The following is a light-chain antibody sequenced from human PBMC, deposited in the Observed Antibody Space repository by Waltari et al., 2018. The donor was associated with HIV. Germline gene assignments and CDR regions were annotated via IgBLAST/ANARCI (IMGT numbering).Light chain of an antibody. J-gene: IGLJ3*02. Sequence: HSALTQPASVSGSPGQSITISCTGTSSDIGGYKNIYWYQQQPGKAPKLMISEFSNRPSGVSNRFSGAKSGNTASLTISGLQAEDEADYYCSSYTTSSTWVFGGGTKLTVL. CDR3: SSYTTSSTWV. CDR2: EFS. CDR1: SSDIGGYKN. V-gene: IGLV2-14*01.